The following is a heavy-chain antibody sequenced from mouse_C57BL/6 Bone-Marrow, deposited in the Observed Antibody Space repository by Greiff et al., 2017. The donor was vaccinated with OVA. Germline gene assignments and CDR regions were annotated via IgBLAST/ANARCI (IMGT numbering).Heavy chain of an antibody. Sequence: QVQLQQSGPGLVQPSQSLSITCTVSGFSLTSYGVHWVRQSPGKGLEWLGVIWSGGSTNYNADFIYRMSISKDNSKRQVFFKMNSLQADDTAIYYCASNWDEGYAMDYWGQGTSVTVSS. V-gene: IGHV2-2*01. CDR2: IWSGGST. CDR3: ASNWDEGYAMDY. CDR1: GFSLTSYG. J-gene: IGHJ4*01. D-gene: IGHD4-1*01.